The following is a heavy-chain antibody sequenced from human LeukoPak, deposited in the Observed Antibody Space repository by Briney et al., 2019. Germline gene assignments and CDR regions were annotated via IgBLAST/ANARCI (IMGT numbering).Heavy chain of an antibody. Sequence: GGSLRLSCAASGFTFSSYWMSWVRQAPGKGLEWVANIKQDGGEKYYVDSVKGRFTISRDNAKNSLYLQMNSLRAEDTAVYYCARVSYSSGWYWSYYYYYMDVWGKGTTVTISS. J-gene: IGHJ6*03. CDR1: GFTFSSYW. D-gene: IGHD6-19*01. CDR3: ARVSYSSGWYWSYYYYYMDV. V-gene: IGHV3-7*01. CDR2: IKQDGGEK.